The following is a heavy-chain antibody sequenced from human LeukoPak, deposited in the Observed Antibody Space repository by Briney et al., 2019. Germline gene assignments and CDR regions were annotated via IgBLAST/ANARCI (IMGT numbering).Heavy chain of an antibody. CDR2: TYYRSKWYN. D-gene: IGHD2/OR15-2a*01. CDR3: ARETTSLFDS. J-gene: IGHJ4*02. V-gene: IGHV6-1*01. CDR1: GDSVSSNSAA. Sequence: SQTPLLTCAISGDSVSSNSAAWNWIRQSPSGGLEWLGRTYYRSKWYNDYAVSVKSRITFNPDRSENQVSLQMNSVTPEDTAVYYCARETTSLFDSWGQGTLVTVSS.